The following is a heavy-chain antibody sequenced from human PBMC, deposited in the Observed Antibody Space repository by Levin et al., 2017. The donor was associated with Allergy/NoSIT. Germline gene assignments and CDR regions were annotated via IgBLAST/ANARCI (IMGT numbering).Heavy chain of an antibody. CDR1: GGSISSGGYS. Sequence: SQTLSLPCAVSGGSISSGGYSWSWIRQPPGKGLEWIGNIYLSGSTNDNPSLKSGVTMSVDRSKNQFSLKLSYVTAADTAVYYCARVAGYSYGYYFDYWGPGTLVTVSS. V-gene: IGHV4-30-2*01. J-gene: IGHJ4*02. CDR3: ARVAGYSYGYYFDY. CDR2: IYLSGST. D-gene: IGHD5-18*01.